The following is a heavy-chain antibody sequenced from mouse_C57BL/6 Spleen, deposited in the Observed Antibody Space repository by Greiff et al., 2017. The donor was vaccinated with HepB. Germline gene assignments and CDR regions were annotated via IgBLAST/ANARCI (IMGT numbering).Heavy chain of an antibody. CDR3: ATPDYYGSSYWFAY. V-gene: IGHV3-6*01. D-gene: IGHD1-1*01. CDR2: ISYDGSN. CDR1: GYSITSGYY. Sequence: EESGPGLVKPSQSLSLTCSVTGYSITSGYYWNWIRQFPGNKLEWMGYISYDGSNNYNPSLKNRISITRDTSKNQFFLKLNSVTTEDTATYYCATPDYYGSSYWFAYWGQGTLVTVSA. J-gene: IGHJ3*01.